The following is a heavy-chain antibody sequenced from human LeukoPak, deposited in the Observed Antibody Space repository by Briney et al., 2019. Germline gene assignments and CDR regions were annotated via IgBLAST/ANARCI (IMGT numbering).Heavy chain of an antibody. Sequence: GGSLRLSCAASGSTFSSYSMNWVRQAPGKGLEWVSSISSSSSYIYYADSVKGRFTISRDNAKNSLYLQINSLRAEDTAVYYCARDGPLLGLDYYYYMDVWGKGTTVTVSS. V-gene: IGHV3-21*01. D-gene: IGHD2-2*01. J-gene: IGHJ6*03. CDR3: ARDGPLLGLDYYYYMDV. CDR1: GSTFSSYS. CDR2: ISSSSSYI.